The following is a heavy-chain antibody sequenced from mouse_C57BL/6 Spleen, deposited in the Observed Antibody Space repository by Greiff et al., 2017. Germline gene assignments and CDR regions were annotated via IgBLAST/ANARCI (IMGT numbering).Heavy chain of an antibody. J-gene: IGHJ4*01. CDR3: ARRGDSSGVRGAMDY. Sequence: VQLQQPGAELVKPGASVKLSCKASGYTFTSYWMQWVKQRPGQGLEWIGEIDPSDSYTNYNQKFKGKATLTVDTSSSTAYMQLSSLTSEDSAVYYCARRGDSSGVRGAMDYWGQGTSVTVSS. V-gene: IGHV1-50*01. CDR1: GYTFTSYW. CDR2: IDPSDSYT. D-gene: IGHD3-2*02.